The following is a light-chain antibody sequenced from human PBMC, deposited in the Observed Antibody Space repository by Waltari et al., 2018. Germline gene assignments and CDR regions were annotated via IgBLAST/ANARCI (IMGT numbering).Light chain of an antibody. V-gene: IGLV5-45*01. J-gene: IGLJ1*01. CDR2: YRSDSDK. CDR1: SGIHLDFYK. Sequence: QAVLTQPASLSASPGASASPTCTLRSGIHLDFYKLSWYQQKPARPPQYLLSYRSDSDKHQGSGVPSRFSASKDASANAGIFLISSLQSEDEADYYCLIWHSSAYVFGAGTRVTVL. CDR3: LIWHSSAYV.